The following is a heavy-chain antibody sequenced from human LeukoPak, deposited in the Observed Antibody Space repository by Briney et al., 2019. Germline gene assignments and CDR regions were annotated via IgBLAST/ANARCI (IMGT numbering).Heavy chain of an antibody. Sequence: SETLSLTCTVSGGSISSYYWSWIRQPPGKGLEWIGRIYTSGSTNYNPSLKSRVTISVDTSKNQFSLKLSSVTAADTAVYYCARATRAARHFDYWGQGTLVTVSS. CDR1: GGSISSYY. D-gene: IGHD6-6*01. CDR2: IYTSGST. V-gene: IGHV4-4*07. J-gene: IGHJ4*02. CDR3: ARATRAARHFDY.